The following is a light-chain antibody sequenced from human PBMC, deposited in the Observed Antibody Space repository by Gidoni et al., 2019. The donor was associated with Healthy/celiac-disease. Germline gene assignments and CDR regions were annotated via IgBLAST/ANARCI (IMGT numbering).Light chain of an antibody. Sequence: DIVMTQSPDSLAVSLGERATINCKSSQSVLYSSNNKNYLAWYQQKPGQPPKLLIYWASTRECGVPDRFSGSGSGTDFTLTISSLQAEDVAVYYCQQYYSNPITFGQGTRLEIK. V-gene: IGKV4-1*01. J-gene: IGKJ5*01. CDR1: QSVLYSSNNKNY. CDR2: WAS. CDR3: QQYYSNPIT.